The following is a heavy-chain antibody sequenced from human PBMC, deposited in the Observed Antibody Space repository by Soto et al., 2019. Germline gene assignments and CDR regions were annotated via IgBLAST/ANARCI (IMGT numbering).Heavy chain of an antibody. CDR3: ATTFGRGAFDI. CDR1: GGSISSHH. Sequence: SETLSHTCSFSGGSISSHHWNWIRQPPGKGLEWIGHIYYSGSTNYNPSLKSRVTISLDTTKNQFSLKLSSVTAADTAVYYCATTFGRGAFDIWGQGTMVTVSS. J-gene: IGHJ3*02. V-gene: IGHV4-59*11. D-gene: IGHD3-10*01. CDR2: IYYSGST.